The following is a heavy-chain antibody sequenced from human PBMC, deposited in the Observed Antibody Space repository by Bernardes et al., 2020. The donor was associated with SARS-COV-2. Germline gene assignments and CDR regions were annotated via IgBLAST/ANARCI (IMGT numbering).Heavy chain of an antibody. CDR3: ARDLRTSSGDYYYYYMDV. D-gene: IGHD6-25*01. Sequence: SEPLPLTCAVSGGSISSYCWSWIRQPPGKGLEWIGYIYYSGSTNYNPSLKSRVTISLDTSKNQFSLKLSSVTAADTAVYYCARDLRTSSGDYYYYYMDVWGKGTTVNVSS. CDR1: GGSISSYC. CDR2: IYYSGST. V-gene: IGHV4-59*01. J-gene: IGHJ6*03.